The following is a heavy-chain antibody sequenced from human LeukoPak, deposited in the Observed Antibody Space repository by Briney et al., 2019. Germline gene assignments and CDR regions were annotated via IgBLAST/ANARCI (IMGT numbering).Heavy chain of an antibody. J-gene: IGHJ4*02. Sequence: GASLRLSCAASGFIFSNYAMSWVRQAPGKGLEWVSAITGSDVITYYADSVKGRFTISRDNSKNTLYLQVNSLRAEDTAIYYCAKWGDYDILTGYYDSDYWGQGTLVTVSS. CDR3: AKWGDYDILTGYYDSDY. D-gene: IGHD3-9*01. CDR1: GFIFSNYA. CDR2: ITGSDVIT. V-gene: IGHV3-23*01.